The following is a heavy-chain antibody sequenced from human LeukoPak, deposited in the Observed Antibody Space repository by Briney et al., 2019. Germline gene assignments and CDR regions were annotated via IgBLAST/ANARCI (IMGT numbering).Heavy chain of an antibody. V-gene: IGHV1-46*01. CDR3: ARIYDFWSGYTFYFDY. J-gene: IGHJ4*02. CDR1: GYTFTSYY. D-gene: IGHD3-3*01. Sequence: ASVKVSCKASGYTFTSYYMHWVRQAPGQGLEWMGIINPSGGSTSYAQKFQGRVTMTRDTSTSTVYMELSSLRSDDTAVYYCARIYDFWSGYTFYFDYWGQGTLVTISS. CDR2: INPSGGST.